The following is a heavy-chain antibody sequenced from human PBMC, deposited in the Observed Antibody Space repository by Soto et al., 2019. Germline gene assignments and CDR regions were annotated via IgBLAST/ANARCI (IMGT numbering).Heavy chain of an antibody. CDR3: AKGLGYCSGGSCYGNAFDI. Sequence: EVHLLESGGGLVPPGGSLRLSCVASGFTFSNYAMTWVRQAPGKGLEWVSAISGSGGSTYYADSVKGRFTISRDNSKNTLYLQINSLRAEDTALYYCAKGLGYCSGGSCYGNAFDIWGQGTMVTVSS. D-gene: IGHD2-15*01. V-gene: IGHV3-23*01. J-gene: IGHJ3*02. CDR2: ISGSGGST. CDR1: GFTFSNYA.